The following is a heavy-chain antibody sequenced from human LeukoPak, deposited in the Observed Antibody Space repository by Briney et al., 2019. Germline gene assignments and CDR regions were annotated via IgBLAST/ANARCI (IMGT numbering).Heavy chain of an antibody. CDR1: GFTFSSYG. CDR3: AKDRVAAVLLDY. Sequence: RGSLRLSCAASGFTFSSYGMHWVRQAPGKGPEWVAVISYDGSNKYYADSVKGRFTISRDNSKNTLYLQMNSLRAEDTAVYYCAKDRVAAVLLDYWGQGTLVTVSS. D-gene: IGHD6-13*01. CDR2: ISYDGSNK. V-gene: IGHV3-30*18. J-gene: IGHJ4*02.